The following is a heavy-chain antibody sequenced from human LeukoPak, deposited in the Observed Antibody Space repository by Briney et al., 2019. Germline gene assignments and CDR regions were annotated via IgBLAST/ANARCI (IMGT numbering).Heavy chain of an antibody. CDR3: AKDLGYSSSSGSYAFDI. Sequence: SETLSLTCTVSGGSISSSYWSWIRQPPGKGLEWIGYIYYTGSTTYNPSLKSRVTISVDTSKNQFSLKLRSVTAADTAVYYCAKDLGYSSSSGSYAFDIWGQGTMVTVSS. D-gene: IGHD6-6*01. CDR1: GGSISSSY. J-gene: IGHJ3*02. CDR2: IYYTGST. V-gene: IGHV4-59*01.